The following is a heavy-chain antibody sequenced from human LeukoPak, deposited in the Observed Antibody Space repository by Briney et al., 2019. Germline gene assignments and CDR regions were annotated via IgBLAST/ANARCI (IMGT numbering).Heavy chain of an antibody. CDR2: IKSKTDGGTT. CDR1: GFTFSNAW. D-gene: IGHD3-10*01. CDR3: TTDITMVRGDFDY. Sequence: GGSLRLSCAASGFTFSNAWMSWVRQAPGKGLEWVGRIKSKTDGGTTDYAAPVKGRFTISRDDSKNTLYLQMNNLKTEDTAVYYCTTDITMVRGDFDYWGQGTLVTVSS. J-gene: IGHJ4*02. V-gene: IGHV3-15*01.